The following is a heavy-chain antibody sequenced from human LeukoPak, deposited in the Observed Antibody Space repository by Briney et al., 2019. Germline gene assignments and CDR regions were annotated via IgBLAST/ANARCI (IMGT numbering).Heavy chain of an antibody. J-gene: IGHJ4*02. CDR1: GFTFDDYA. Sequence: GGSLRLPRAASGFTFDDYAMHWVRQAPGKGLEWGSGNSWHCGVIGYADSVKGRFTISRDNAKNSLYLQMNSLRAEDTALYYCAKDQGVRGVIITIDSWGQGTLVTVSS. D-gene: IGHD3-10*01. CDR2: NSWHCGVI. CDR3: AKDQGVRGVIITIDS. V-gene: IGHV3-9*01.